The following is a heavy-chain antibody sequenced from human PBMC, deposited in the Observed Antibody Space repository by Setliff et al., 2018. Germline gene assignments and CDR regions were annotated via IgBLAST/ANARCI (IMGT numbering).Heavy chain of an antibody. D-gene: IGHD1-7*01. CDR2: ISSNSNYI. J-gene: IGHJ4*02. V-gene: IGHV3-21*01. Sequence: GSLRLSCAASGFTFSSYSLNWVRQAPGKGLDWVSSISSNSNYIYTADSLKGRLTVSGDNAKNSLYLQLDSLTADDTAVYYCARGSLSGTTYPSDYWGQGTLVTVSS. CDR1: GFTFSSYS. CDR3: ARGSLSGTTYPSDY.